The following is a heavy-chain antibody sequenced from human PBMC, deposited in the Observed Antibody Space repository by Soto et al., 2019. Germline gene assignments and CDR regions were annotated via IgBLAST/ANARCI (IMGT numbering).Heavy chain of an antibody. V-gene: IGHV3-21*01. CDR2: ISSSSSYI. D-gene: IGHD2-2*01. Sequence: EVQLVESGGGLVKPGGSLRLSCAASGFTFSSYSMNWVRQAPGKGLEWVSSISSSSSYIYYADSVKGRVTISRDNAKNSLYLQINSLSAEDKAVYYCEGDVWPYCSSTSCYGFDYWGQGTLVTVSS. CDR3: EGDVWPYCSSTSCYGFDY. J-gene: IGHJ4*02. CDR1: GFTFSSYS.